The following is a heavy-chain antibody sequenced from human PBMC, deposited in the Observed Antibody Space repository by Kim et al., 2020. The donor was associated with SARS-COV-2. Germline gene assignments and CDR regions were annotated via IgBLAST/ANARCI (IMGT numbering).Heavy chain of an antibody. CDR2: ISYDGSNK. Sequence: GGSLRLSCAASGFTFSSYGMHWVRQAPGKGLEWVAVISYDGSNKYYADSVKGRFTISRDNSKNTLYLQMNSLRAEDTAVYYCAKAPPRRQWPVTTDYWGQGTLVTVSS. CDR1: GFTFSSYG. J-gene: IGHJ4*02. CDR3: AKAPPRRQWPVTTDY. D-gene: IGHD6-19*01. V-gene: IGHV3-30*18.